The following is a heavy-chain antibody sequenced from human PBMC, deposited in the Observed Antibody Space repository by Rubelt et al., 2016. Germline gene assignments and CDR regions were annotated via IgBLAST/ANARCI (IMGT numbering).Heavy chain of an antibody. Sequence: QVQLVQSGAEVKKPGASVKVSCKASGYTFTSYAMHWVRQAPGQRLEWVGWINAGNGNTKYSQKFQGRVTITRDTAARSAYMELSSLRSEDTVVYYCAIGDIVVVVAASNPLDYWGQGTLVTVSS. J-gene: IGHJ4*02. D-gene: IGHD2-15*01. CDR1: GYTFTSYA. CDR3: AIGDIVVVVAASNPLDY. CDR2: INAGNGNT. V-gene: IGHV1-3*01.